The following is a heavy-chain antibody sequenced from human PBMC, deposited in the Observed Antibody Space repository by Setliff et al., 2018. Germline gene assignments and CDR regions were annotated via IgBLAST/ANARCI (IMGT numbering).Heavy chain of an antibody. CDR2: ISGYNGNT. V-gene: IGHV1-18*01. Sequence: ASVKVSCKASGYTFTSYGISWVRQAPGQGLEWMGWISGYNGNTKYAQKFQGRVTMTTDTSTSTAYMELRSLRTDDTAVYYCARVRGMGFLFHPIDYWGQGTLVTVSS. D-gene: IGHD3-10*01. CDR1: GYTFTSYG. J-gene: IGHJ4*02. CDR3: ARVRGMGFLFHPIDY.